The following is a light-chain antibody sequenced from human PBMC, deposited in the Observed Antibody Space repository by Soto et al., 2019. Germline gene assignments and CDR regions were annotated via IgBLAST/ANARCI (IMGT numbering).Light chain of an antibody. V-gene: IGKV1-5*03. CDR3: QQYYSFPWT. CDR2: KAS. J-gene: IGKJ1*01. Sequence: TRSPSTLTESVGDRVTITCRASESISTWLAWYQQKPGKAPNLLIYKASSLESGVPSRFSGSGSGTDFTLTISCLQSEDFATYYCQQYYSFPWTFGQGTKVDIK. CDR1: ESISTW.